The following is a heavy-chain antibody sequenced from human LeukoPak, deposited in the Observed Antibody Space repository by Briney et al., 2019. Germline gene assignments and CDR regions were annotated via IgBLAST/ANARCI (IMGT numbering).Heavy chain of an antibody. V-gene: IGHV3-9*01. CDR3: AKDGTAGSGSSFDY. J-gene: IGHJ4*02. CDR2: ISWNSGSI. CDR1: GFTFDDYA. Sequence: GGSLRLSCAASGFTFDDYAMRWVRQAPGKGLEWVSGISWNSGSIGYADSVKGRFTISRDNAKNSLYLQMNSLRAEDTALYYCAKDGTAGSGSSFDYWGQGTLVTVSS. D-gene: IGHD3-10*01.